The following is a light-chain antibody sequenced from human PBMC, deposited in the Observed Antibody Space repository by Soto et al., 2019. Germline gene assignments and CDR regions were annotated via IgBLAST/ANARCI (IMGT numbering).Light chain of an antibody. CDR3: SSYVVSNNVV. V-gene: IGLV2-8*01. Sequence: QSVLTQPPSASGSPGQSVTISCTGTSSDVGGYNYVSWYQQHPGKAPKVMIYEVSKRPSGVPDRFSGSKSGNTASLTVSGLQAEDEADYYCSSYVVSNNVVFGGGTTLTVL. J-gene: IGLJ2*01. CDR2: EVS. CDR1: SSDVGGYNY.